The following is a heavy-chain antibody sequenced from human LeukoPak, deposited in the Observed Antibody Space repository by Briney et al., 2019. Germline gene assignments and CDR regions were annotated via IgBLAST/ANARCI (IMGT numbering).Heavy chain of an antibody. CDR2: IYHSGST. CDR1: GGSISSGGYS. CDR3: ARVVTMVRGIGFDP. V-gene: IGHV4-30-2*01. D-gene: IGHD3-10*01. J-gene: IGHJ5*02. Sequence: SETLSLTCAVSGGSISSGGYSWSWIRQPPGKGLEWIGYIYHSGSTYYNPSLKSRVTVSVDRSKNQFSLKLSSVTAADTAVYYCARVVTMVRGIGFDPWGQGTLVTVSS.